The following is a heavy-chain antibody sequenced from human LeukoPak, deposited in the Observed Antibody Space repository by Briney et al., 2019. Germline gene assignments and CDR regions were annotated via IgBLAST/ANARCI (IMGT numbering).Heavy chain of an antibody. J-gene: IGHJ4*02. CDR1: GFTFSTYG. V-gene: IGHV3-74*01. D-gene: IGHD3-22*01. Sequence: GGSLRLSCAASGFTFSTYGMNWVRQVPGKGLVWLSRISKEGDNAVYADSAKGRFTMSRDNAKKTVYLQLTTLRPEDTAVYYCARGGYSGSYYRFSWGQGTLVTVSS. CDR3: ARGGYSGSYYRFS. CDR2: ISKEGDNA.